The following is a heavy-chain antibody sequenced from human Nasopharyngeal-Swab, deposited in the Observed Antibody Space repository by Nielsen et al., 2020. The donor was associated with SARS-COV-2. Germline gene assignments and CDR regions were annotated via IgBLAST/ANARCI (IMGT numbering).Heavy chain of an antibody. J-gene: IGHJ4*02. CDR1: GFTISRYW. CDR2: LHSDGSGT. CDR3: ARGGDGYSMDY. Sequence: GESLKISCAASGFTISRYWMLWVRHAPGKGLVWVSRLHSDGSGTTYADSVRGRFTISRDNAKNTLYLQMNGLRAEDTAVYYCARGGDGYSMDYWGQGTLVTVPS. D-gene: IGHD5-24*01. V-gene: IGHV3-74*01.